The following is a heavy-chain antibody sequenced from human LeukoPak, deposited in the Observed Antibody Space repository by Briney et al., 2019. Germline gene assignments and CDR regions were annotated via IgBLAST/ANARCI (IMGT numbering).Heavy chain of an antibody. V-gene: IGHV4-39*01. CDR2: IFYSGST. J-gene: IGHJ4*02. Sequence: SETLSLTCTASGGSFSNGAFCLGWVRQPPVKPLEWIGSIFYSGSTYYNRSLTSRATISIDTSNNQFSLKLSSVTAADTAVYYCARQRDMAFDYWGQGTLVTVSS. CDR1: GGSFSNGAFC. CDR3: ARQRDMAFDY. D-gene: IGHD5-24*01.